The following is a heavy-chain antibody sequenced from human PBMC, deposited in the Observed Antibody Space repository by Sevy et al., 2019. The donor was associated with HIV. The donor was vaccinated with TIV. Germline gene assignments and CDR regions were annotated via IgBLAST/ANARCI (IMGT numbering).Heavy chain of an antibody. D-gene: IGHD2-8*01. J-gene: IGHJ4*02. CDR3: AREGCTQPHDY. Sequence: GGSLRLSCAASGFPFAKYSMSWVRQAPGKGLEWVSTFSFGCGRINYADSVKGRFTISRDDSKNTLFLQMNSLRAEDTATYFCAREGCTQPHDYWGQGTLVTVSS. V-gene: IGHV3-23*01. CDR1: GFPFAKYS. CDR2: FSFGCGRI.